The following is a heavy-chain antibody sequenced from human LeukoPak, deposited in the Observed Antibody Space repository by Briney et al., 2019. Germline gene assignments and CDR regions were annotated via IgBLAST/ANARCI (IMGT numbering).Heavy chain of an antibody. D-gene: IGHD3-10*01. CDR2: IYPGDSDT. J-gene: IGHJ3*02. Sequence: GESLKISCKGSGYSFMNNWIGWVRQMPGKGLEWMGIIYPGDSDTRYSPSFQGQVTISADKSISIAYLQWSSLRASDTAMYYCAKFHYYYGSGIFDAFDIWGLGTMVTVSS. V-gene: IGHV5-51*01. CDR3: AKFHYYYGSGIFDAFDI. CDR1: GYSFMNNW.